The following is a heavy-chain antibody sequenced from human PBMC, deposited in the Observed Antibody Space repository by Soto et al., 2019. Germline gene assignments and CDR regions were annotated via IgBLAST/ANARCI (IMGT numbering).Heavy chain of an antibody. CDR1: GFTFSSYS. Sequence: GGSLRLSCAASGFTFSSYSMHWVRQAPGKGLEWVSYISRSGSTKYYADSVKGRFTISRDNAKNSLYLQMNSLRAEDTAVYYCARSTLRYYSDTSGYHFDHWGQGTLVTVSS. J-gene: IGHJ4*02. CDR2: ISRSGSTK. D-gene: IGHD3-22*01. CDR3: ARSTLRYYSDTSGYHFDH. V-gene: IGHV3-48*04.